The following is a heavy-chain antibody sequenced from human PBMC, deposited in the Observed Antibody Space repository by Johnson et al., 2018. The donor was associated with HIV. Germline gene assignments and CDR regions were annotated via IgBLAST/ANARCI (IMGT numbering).Heavy chain of an antibody. V-gene: IGHV3-30*03. CDR2: ISSDESNK. Sequence: QVQLVESGGGLVQPGGSLRLSCAASGFTFSSYGMHWVRQAPGKGLEWVAVISSDESNKYYADSVKGRFTISRDNSKNTLFLQMNSLRVEDTAVSYCATSPGKDQGGKGGDFGIWRQGAMVTVSS. CDR1: GFTFSSYG. CDR3: ATSPGKDQGGKGGDFGI. D-gene: IGHD1-14*01. J-gene: IGHJ3*02.